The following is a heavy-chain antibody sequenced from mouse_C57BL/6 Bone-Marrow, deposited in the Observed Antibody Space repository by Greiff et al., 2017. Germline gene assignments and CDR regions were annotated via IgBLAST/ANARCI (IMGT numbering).Heavy chain of an antibody. CDR1: GFNIKDDY. Sequence: EVQLLQSGAELVRPGASVKLSCTASGFNIKDDYMHWVKQRPEPGLAWIGWIDPENGDTEYAPKIQGKATITADTSSNTAYLQLSSLTSEDTAVYYCTGGGAMDYWGQGTSVTVSS. CDR2: IDPENGDT. J-gene: IGHJ4*01. CDR3: TGGGAMDY. V-gene: IGHV14-4*01.